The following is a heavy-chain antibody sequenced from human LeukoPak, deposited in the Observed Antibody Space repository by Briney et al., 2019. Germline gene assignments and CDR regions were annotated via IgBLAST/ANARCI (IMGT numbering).Heavy chain of an antibody. CDR2: IYSGGST. J-gene: IGHJ4*02. D-gene: IGHD3-10*01. Sequence: PGGSLRLSCAASGFTVSSTYMSWVRQAPGKGLEWVSVIYSGGSTFYADSLKGRFTISRDNSKNTLYLQMNRLRVEDTALYYCARGDGSYYFDYWGQGTLVTVSS. V-gene: IGHV3-53*01. CDR1: GFTVSSTY. CDR3: ARGDGSYYFDY.